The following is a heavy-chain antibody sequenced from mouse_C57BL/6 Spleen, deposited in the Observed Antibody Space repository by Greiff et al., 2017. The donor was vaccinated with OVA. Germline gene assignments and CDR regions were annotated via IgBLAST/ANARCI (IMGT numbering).Heavy chain of an antibody. CDR1: GFSLTSYG. D-gene: IGHD2-2*01. V-gene: IGHV2-2*01. Sequence: VQRVESGPGLVQPSQSLSITCTVSGFSLTSYGVHWVRQSPGTGLEWLGVIWSGGSTDSNAAFISRLSISKDNSKSQVFFKMNSLQADDTAIYYCARIYYGYNGLYAMDYWGQGTSVTVSS. CDR2: IWSGGST. J-gene: IGHJ4*01. CDR3: ARIYYGYNGLYAMDY.